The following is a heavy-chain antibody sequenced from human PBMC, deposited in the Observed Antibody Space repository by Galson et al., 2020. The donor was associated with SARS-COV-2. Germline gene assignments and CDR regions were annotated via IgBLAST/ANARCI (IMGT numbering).Heavy chain of an antibody. CDR2: IIPIFGTA. D-gene: IGHD3-10*01. CDR1: GGTFSSYA. V-gene: IGHV1-69*05. Sequence: ASVKVSCKASGGTFSSYAISWVRQAPGQGLEWMGGIIPIFGTANYAQKFQGRVTITTDESTSTAYMELSSLRSEDTAVYYCARVYYYGSGPPDAFDIWGQGTMVTVSS. J-gene: IGHJ3*02. CDR3: ARVYYYGSGPPDAFDI.